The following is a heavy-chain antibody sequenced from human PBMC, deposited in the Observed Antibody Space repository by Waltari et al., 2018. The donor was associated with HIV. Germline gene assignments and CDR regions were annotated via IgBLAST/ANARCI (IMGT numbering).Heavy chain of an antibody. Sequence: QVQLQQWGAGLLKPSETLSLTCAVYGGSFSGYYWSWIRQPPGKGLEWIGEINHSGSTNTNPSRKSRVTISVDTSKSQFSLKLSSVTAADTAVYYCARDSGVGYGGLYYFDYWGQGTLVTVSS. D-gene: IGHD4-17*01. V-gene: IGHV4-34*01. CDR2: INHSGST. J-gene: IGHJ4*02. CDR3: ARDSGVGYGGLYYFDY. CDR1: GGSFSGYY.